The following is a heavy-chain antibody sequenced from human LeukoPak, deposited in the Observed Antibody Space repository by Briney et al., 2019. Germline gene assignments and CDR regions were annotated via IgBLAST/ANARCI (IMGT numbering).Heavy chain of an antibody. J-gene: IGHJ4*02. CDR3: AKGGDITATGSFFDY. CDR2: IRYDGSNK. CDR1: GFTFSSYG. Sequence: GGSLRLSCAASGFTFSSYGMHWVRQAPGKGLEWVAFIRYDGSNKYYADSVKGRFTISRDNSKNTLYLQMNSLRAEDTAVYYCAKGGDITATGSFFDYWGQGTLVTVSS. V-gene: IGHV3-30*02. D-gene: IGHD6-13*01.